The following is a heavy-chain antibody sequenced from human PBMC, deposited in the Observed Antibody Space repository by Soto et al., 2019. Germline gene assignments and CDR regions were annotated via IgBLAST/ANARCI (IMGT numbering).Heavy chain of an antibody. Sequence: QVQLRESGPGLVKASETLSLTCSVSGGSVSSPGYYWSWIRQPPGKGLEWIGYIYYSESHNYNPSLKSRVTMSVDTSKNQFSLKLSSVNAADTAVYYCALLPPYYYESSGWGQGTLVTVSS. V-gene: IGHV4-61*08. CDR3: ALLPPYYYESSG. CDR2: IYYSESH. D-gene: IGHD3-22*01. J-gene: IGHJ4*02. CDR1: GGSVSSPGYY.